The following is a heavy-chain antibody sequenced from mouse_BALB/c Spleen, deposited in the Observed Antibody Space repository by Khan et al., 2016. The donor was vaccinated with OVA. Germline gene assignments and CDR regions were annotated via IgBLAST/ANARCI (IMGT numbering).Heavy chain of an antibody. D-gene: IGHD4-1*01. CDR3: AAHFTGSFAY. V-gene: IGHV5-6*01. Sequence: EVQGVESGGDLVKPGGSLKLSCAASGFTFSSYSMSWVRQTPDKRLEWVASISSGGDYTYYPDRVKGRFTISRDNAKNTLYLQMSVLKSEVTAMYYCAAHFTGSFAYWGQGPLVTVSA. CDR2: ISSGGDYT. J-gene: IGHJ3*01. CDR1: GFTFSSYS.